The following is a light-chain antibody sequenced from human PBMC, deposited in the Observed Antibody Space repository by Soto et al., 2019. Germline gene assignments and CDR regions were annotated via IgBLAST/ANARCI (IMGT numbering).Light chain of an antibody. V-gene: IGKV1-5*01. CDR3: LHYSTYPLT. J-gene: IGKJ4*01. Sequence: DIQMTQSPSTLSAFVGDRVTITCRASQSVNSWLAWYQQRPGKAPKLLIYDASTLESGVPSRFSGSGSGTEFTLTISSLQPDDFASYYCLHYSTYPLTFGGGTKVDIK. CDR1: QSVNSW. CDR2: DAS.